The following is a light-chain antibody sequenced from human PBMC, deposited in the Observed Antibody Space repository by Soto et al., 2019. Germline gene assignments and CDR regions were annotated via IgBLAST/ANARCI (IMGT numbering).Light chain of an antibody. V-gene: IGKV3D-15*01. CDR1: QSVSSN. CDR3: QQYNNWPLT. J-gene: IGKJ4*01. CDR2: GAS. Sequence: EIVMTQSPATLSVSPGARATLSCRTSQSVSSNLDWYQQKPGQAPRLLIYGASTRAPGIPARFSGSGSGTEFTLTISSLQSGDFAVYYCQQYNNWPLTFGGGTKVEIK.